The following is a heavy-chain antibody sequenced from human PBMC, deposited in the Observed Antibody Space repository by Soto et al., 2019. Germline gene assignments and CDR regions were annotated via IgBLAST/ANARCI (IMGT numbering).Heavy chain of an antibody. CDR1: GFTFSNFG. CDR3: ARDPGQDEAMDY. V-gene: IGHV3-33*01. J-gene: IGHJ4*02. Sequence: QVQVVESGGGAVQPGRSLRLSCAASGFTFSNFGMHWVRQAPGKGLEWVAVIWHDGKNKYYADSAEGRFTISRDNSKNTLYLQLNSLRAEDTAVYYCARDPGQDEAMDYWGQGTLITVSS. CDR2: IWHDGKNK.